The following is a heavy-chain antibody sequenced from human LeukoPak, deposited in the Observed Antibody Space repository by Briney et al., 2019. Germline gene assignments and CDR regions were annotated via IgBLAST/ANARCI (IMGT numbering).Heavy chain of an antibody. D-gene: IGHD3-22*01. J-gene: IGHJ5*02. CDR3: AKDRVTMMVAGNWFDP. Sequence: QPGGSLRLSCAASGFTFSSYAMSWVRQAPGKGLEWVSAISGSGGSTYYADSVKGRFTISRDNSKNTLYLQMNSLRAEDTAVYYCAKDRVTMMVAGNWFDPWGQGTLVTVSS. CDR2: ISGSGGST. CDR1: GFTFSSYA. V-gene: IGHV3-23*01.